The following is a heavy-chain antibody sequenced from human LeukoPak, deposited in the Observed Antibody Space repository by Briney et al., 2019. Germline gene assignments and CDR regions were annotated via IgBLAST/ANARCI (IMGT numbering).Heavy chain of an antibody. J-gene: IGHJ4*02. CDR2: ISSSGSTI. V-gene: IGHV3-48*03. D-gene: IGHD3-22*01. CDR3: ARDNYDSSTPYYFDY. Sequence: GGSLRLSCAASGFTFSSYEMNWVRQAPGKGLEWVSYISSSGSTIYYADSVKGRFTISRDNAKNSLYLQMNSLRAEDTAVYYCARDNYDSSTPYYFDYWGQGTLVTVSS. CDR1: GFTFSSYE.